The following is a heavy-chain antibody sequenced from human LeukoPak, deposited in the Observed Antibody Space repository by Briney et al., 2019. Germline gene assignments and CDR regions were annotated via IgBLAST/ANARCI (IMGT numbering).Heavy chain of an antibody. CDR2: IYYSGST. J-gene: IGHJ6*04. V-gene: IGHV4-31*03. Sequence: SQTLSLTCTVSGGSISSGGYYWSWIRQHPGKGLEWIGYIYYSGSTYYNPSLKSRVTISVDTSKNQFSLKLSSVPAADTAVYYCARDLAGDEYQLPGFLRHYYYGMDVWGKGTTVTVSS. D-gene: IGHD2-2*01. CDR1: GGSISSGGYY. CDR3: ARDLAGDEYQLPGFLRHYYYGMDV.